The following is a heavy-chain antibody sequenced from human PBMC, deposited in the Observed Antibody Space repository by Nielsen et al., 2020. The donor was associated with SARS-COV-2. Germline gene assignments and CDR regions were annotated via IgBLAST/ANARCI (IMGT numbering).Heavy chain of an antibody. J-gene: IGHJ5*02. V-gene: IGHV3-23*01. CDR1: GFTFSSYA. Sequence: GGSLRLSCAASGFTFSSYAMSWVRQAPGKGLEWASAISGSGGSTYYADSVKGRFTISRDNSKNTLYLQMNSLRAEDTAVYYCAKDRGYGSGLGWFDPWGQGTLVTVSS. CDR3: AKDRGYGSGLGWFDP. D-gene: IGHD3-10*01. CDR2: ISGSGGST.